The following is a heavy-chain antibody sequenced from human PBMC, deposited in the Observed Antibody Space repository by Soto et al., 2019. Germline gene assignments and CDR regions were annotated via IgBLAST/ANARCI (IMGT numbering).Heavy chain of an antibody. CDR2: ISVGGGST. V-gene: IGHV3-23*01. Sequence: PGGSLRLSCAASGFTFSSYATSWVRQAPGKGLEWVSAISVGGGSTYYADSVKGRFTISRDNSKNTLYLQMNSLRAEDTAVYYCAKAEVVGATTLFFDSWGQGTLVTVSS. J-gene: IGHJ4*02. CDR1: GFTFSSYA. D-gene: IGHD1-26*01. CDR3: AKAEVVGATTLFFDS.